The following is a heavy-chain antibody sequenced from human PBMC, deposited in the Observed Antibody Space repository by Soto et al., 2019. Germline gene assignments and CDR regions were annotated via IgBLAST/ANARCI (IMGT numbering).Heavy chain of an antibody. CDR1: GFTFSDYA. CDR2: LYGSGRGI. J-gene: IGHJ4*02. V-gene: IGHV3-23*01. CDR3: AKDAVSRDGVWLAHV. Sequence: EVQLLESGGHFVHPGGSLSLSCAASGFTFSDYAMIWIRQVPGKGLQWVSGLYGSGRGIHYAESVKGRFTISRDNSAYAVYLQMNNLRVEDSAIYYCAKDAVSRDGVWLAHVWGQGTVVTVSS. D-gene: IGHD5-12*01.